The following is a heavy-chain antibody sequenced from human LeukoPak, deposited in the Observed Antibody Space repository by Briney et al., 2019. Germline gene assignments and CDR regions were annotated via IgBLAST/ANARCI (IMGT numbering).Heavy chain of an antibody. CDR3: ARWVNYGDYGTPHAFDI. V-gene: IGHV4-4*02. J-gene: IGHJ3*02. Sequence: SETLSLTCAVSGGSISSNNWWGWVRQPPGKGLEWIGEIYHSGSPNYNPSLKSRVTISVDTSKTQFSLKLSSVTTADTAVYYCARWVNYGDYGTPHAFDIWGQGTMVTVSS. CDR2: IYHSGSP. CDR1: GGSISSNNW. D-gene: IGHD4-17*01.